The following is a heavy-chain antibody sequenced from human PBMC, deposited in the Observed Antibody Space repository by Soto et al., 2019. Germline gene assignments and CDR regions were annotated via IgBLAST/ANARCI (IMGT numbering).Heavy chain of an antibody. J-gene: IGHJ5*02. V-gene: IGHV5-10-1*01. CDR2: IDPSDSYT. CDR1: GYSFTSYW. Sequence: GESLKISCKGSGYSFTSYWIGWVRQMPGKGLEWMGRIDPSDSYTNYSPSFQGHVTISADKSISTAYLQWSSLKASDTAMYYCARHPGYTFDPWGQGTLVTVSS. CDR3: ARHPGYTFDP. D-gene: IGHD6-13*01.